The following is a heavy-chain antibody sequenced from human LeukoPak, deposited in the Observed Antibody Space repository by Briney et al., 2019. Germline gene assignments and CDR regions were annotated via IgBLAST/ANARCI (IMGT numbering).Heavy chain of an antibody. D-gene: IGHD3-16*01. CDR2: IYYSGST. Sequence: TSETLSLTCTVSSGSISSSSYYWGWIRQPPGKGLEWIGSIYYSGSTYYNPSLKSRVTISVDTSKNQFSLKLSSVTATDTAVYYCARLRGGRGYYFDYWGQGTLVTVSS. CDR1: SGSISSSSYY. CDR3: ARLRGGRGYYFDY. J-gene: IGHJ4*02. V-gene: IGHV4-39*07.